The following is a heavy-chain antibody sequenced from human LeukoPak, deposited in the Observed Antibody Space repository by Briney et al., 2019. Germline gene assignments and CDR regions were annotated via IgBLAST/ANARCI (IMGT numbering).Heavy chain of an antibody. D-gene: IGHD1-26*01. J-gene: IGHJ6*02. CDR2: INWNGGGT. V-gene: IGHV3-20*04. CDR1: GFTFKDYG. Sequence: PGGSLRLSCAATGFTFKDYGMHWVRQPPGKGLEWVSSINWNGGGTDYADSVKGRFTISRDNAKNSLYLQLSSLRAEDTALYYCARHMRATNTYSFFGLDVWGQGTTVTVSS. CDR3: ARHMRATNTYSFFGLDV.